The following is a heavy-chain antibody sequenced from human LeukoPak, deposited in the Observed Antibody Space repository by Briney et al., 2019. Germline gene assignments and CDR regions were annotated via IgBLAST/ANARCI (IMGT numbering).Heavy chain of an antibody. CDR1: GGSISSGDYY. CDR2: IYYSGST. D-gene: IGHD3-22*01. J-gene: IGHJ4*02. CDR3: ACGSYYDSSGYSEYYFDY. V-gene: IGHV4-61*08. Sequence: SETLSLTCTVSGGSISSGDYYWSWIRQPPGKGLEWIGYIYYSGSTNYNPSLKSRVTISVDTSKNQFSLKLSSVTAADTAVYYCACGSYYDSSGYSEYYFDYWGQGTLVTVSS.